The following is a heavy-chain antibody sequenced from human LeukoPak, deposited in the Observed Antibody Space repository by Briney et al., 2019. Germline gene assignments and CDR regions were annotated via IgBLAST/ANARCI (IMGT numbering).Heavy chain of an antibody. Sequence: PSETLSLTCTVSGVSISSSSYYWSWIRQPPGKGLEWIGYIYYSGSTNYNPSLKSRVTISVDTSKNQFSLKLSSVPAADTAVYYCARSKYYDSSGYPDYWGQGTLVTVSS. D-gene: IGHD3-22*01. J-gene: IGHJ4*02. CDR1: GVSISSSSYY. V-gene: IGHV4-61*01. CDR2: IYYSGST. CDR3: ARSKYYDSSGYPDY.